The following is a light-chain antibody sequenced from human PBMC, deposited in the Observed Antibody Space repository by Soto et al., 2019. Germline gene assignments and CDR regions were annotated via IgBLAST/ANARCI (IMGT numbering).Light chain of an antibody. CDR2: GAS. CDR3: QQYGSSLWT. V-gene: IGKV3-20*01. Sequence: IVLSHSPGALSLSQGERASLSCRASQRVSSSYLAWYQQKPGQAPRLLIYGASSRATGIPDRFSGSGSGTDFTLTISRLEPEDFAVYYCQQYGSSLWTFGHRAKADVK. CDR1: QRVSSSY. J-gene: IGKJ1*01.